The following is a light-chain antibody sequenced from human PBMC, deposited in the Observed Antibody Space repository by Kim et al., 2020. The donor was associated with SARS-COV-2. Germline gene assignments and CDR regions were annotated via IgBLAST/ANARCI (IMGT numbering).Light chain of an antibody. CDR3: QQRSNWRWT. J-gene: IGKJ1*01. CDR1: QTVSSS. Sequence: LSPGERATLSCRASQTVSSSLAWYQQKPGQAPRLFIYDTSERATGIPTRFSGSGSGTDFTLTISSLEPEDFAVYYCQQRSNWRWTFGQGTKVDIK. V-gene: IGKV3-11*01. CDR2: DTS.